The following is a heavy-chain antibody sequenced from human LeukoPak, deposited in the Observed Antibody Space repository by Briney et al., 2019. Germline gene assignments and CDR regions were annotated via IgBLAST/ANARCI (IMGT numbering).Heavy chain of an antibody. D-gene: IGHD2-2*01. CDR1: GGSFSGYY. Sequence: PSETLSLTCAVYGGSFSGYYWSWIRQPPGKGLEWIGEINHSGSTNYNPSLKSRVTISVDTSKNQFSLKLSSVTAADTAVYYCARGPGVPAAIWGFDPWGQGTLVTVSS. CDR3: ARGPGVPAAIWGFDP. J-gene: IGHJ5*02. V-gene: IGHV4-34*01. CDR2: INHSGST.